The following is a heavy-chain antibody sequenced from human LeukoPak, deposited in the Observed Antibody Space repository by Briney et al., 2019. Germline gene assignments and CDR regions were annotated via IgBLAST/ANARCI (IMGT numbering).Heavy chain of an antibody. J-gene: IGHJ4*02. D-gene: IGHD6-19*01. CDR3: AKDQQWLVNFIDY. V-gene: IGHV3-30*02. CDR1: GFTFSSYG. Sequence: GGSLRLSCAASGFTFSSYGMHWVRQAPGKGLEWVAFIRYDGSNKYYADSVKGRFTISGDNSKNTLYLQMNSLRAEDTAVYYCAKDQQWLVNFIDYWGQGTLVTVSS. CDR2: IRYDGSNK.